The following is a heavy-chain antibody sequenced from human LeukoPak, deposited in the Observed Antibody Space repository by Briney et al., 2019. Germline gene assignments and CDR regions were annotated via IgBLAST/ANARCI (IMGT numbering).Heavy chain of an antibody. CDR1: GFTFSIYS. Sequence: GGSLRLSCAASGFTFSIYSMTWVRQAPGKGLEWVSSITASGAYIYYADSVKGRFTISRDNAKDSLYLQMDSLRAEDTSIYFCARARTGGTWSFDPWGQGTLVTVSS. J-gene: IGHJ5*02. CDR2: ITASGAYI. CDR3: ARARTGGTWSFDP. D-gene: IGHD2-15*01. V-gene: IGHV3-21*01.